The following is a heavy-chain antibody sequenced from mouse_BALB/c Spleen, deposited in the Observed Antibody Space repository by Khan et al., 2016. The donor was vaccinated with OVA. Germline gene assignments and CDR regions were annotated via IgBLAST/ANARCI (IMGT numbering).Heavy chain of an antibody. CDR2: ISYSGRT. D-gene: IGHD1-2*01. V-gene: IGHV3-2*02. J-gene: IGHJ2*01. CDR3: ARTARIKY. CDR1: GYSITSGYG. Sequence: EVKLEESGPGLVKPSQSLSLTCTVTGYSITSGYGWNWIRQFPGNKLEWMGYISYSGRTNYNPSLNRRISITRDTSKNQFFLQLNSVTTEDTATYYCARTARIKYWGQGTTLTVSS.